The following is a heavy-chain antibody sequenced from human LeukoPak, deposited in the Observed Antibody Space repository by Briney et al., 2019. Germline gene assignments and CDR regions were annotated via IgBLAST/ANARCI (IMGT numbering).Heavy chain of an antibody. CDR3: ARVQRITIFGVTEFDP. V-gene: IGHV1-2*02. CDR1: GYTFTGYY. Sequence: ASVKVSCKASGYTFTGYYMHWVRQAPGQGLEWMGWINPNSGGTNYAQKFQGRVTMTRDTPISTAYMELSRLRSDDTAVYYCARVQRITIFGVTEFDPWGQGTLVTVSS. D-gene: IGHD3-3*01. J-gene: IGHJ5*02. CDR2: INPNSGGT.